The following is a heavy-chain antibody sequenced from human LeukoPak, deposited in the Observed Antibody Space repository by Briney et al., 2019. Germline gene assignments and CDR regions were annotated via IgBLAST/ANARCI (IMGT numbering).Heavy chain of an antibody. CDR3: AELGITMIGGV. V-gene: IGHV3-48*03. CDR1: GFTSSSYE. J-gene: IGHJ6*04. CDR2: ISSSGSTI. D-gene: IGHD3-10*02. Sequence: GGSLRLSCAASGFTSSSYEMNWVRQAPGKGLEWVSYISSSGSTIYYADSVKGRFTISRDNAKNSLYLQMNSLRAEDTAVYYCAELGITMIGGVWGKGTTVTVSS.